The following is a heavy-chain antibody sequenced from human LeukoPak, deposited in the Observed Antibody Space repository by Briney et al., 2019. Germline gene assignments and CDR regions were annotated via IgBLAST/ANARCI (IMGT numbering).Heavy chain of an antibody. J-gene: IGHJ4*02. Sequence: GGSLRLSCAASGFTFSSYWMSWVRQAPGKGLECVSAISRGVGSTYYADSVKGRFTISRDNSKNTLYLQMNNLRVDDTAVYYCAKKGQADDGGKPDWGQGTLVTVSS. CDR2: ISRGVGST. V-gene: IGHV3-23*01. CDR1: GFTFSSYW. CDR3: AKKGQADDGGKPD.